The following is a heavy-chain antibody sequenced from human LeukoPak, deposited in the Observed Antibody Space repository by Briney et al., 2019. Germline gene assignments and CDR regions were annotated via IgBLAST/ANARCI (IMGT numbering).Heavy chain of an antibody. D-gene: IGHD1-26*01. CDR1: GGSISSYY. CDR3: ARADGSYSAFDI. V-gene: IGHV4-59*01. Sequence: PSETLSLTCTVSGGSISSYYWSWIRQPPGKGLEWIGYIYYSGSTNYNPSLKSRVAISVDTSKNQFSLKLSSVTAADTAVYYCARADGSYSAFDIWGQGTMVTVSS. CDR2: IYYSGST. J-gene: IGHJ3*02.